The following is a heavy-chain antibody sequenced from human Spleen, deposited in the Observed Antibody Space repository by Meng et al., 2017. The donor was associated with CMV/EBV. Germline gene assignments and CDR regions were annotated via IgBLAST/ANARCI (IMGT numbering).Heavy chain of an antibody. CDR2: IHPHRGDT. V-gene: IGHV1-2*02. J-gene: IGHJ6*02. CDR1: GYTFTAHY. CDR3: ARERETRRGHYYYAMDV. Sequence: ASVKVSCKASGYTFTAHYFHWVRQAPGQGLEWMGWIHPHRGDTNYAQQFQGRVTLTRDTSISTAYMNLSRLRADDTAVYYRARERETRRGHYYYAMDVWGQGTTVTVSS. D-gene: IGHD3-10*01.